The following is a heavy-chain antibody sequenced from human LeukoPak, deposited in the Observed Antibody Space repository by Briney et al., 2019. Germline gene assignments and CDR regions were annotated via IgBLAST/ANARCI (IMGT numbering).Heavy chain of an antibody. CDR1: GFTFSSYD. CDR3: ARDGVVTNGVWFSFDY. D-gene: IGHD2-8*01. V-gene: IGHV3-33*01. CDR2: IWYDGSNK. J-gene: IGHJ4*02. Sequence: PGGSLRLSCAASGFTFSSYDMHWVRQAPGKGLEWVAVIWYDGSNKYYADSVKGRFTISRDNSKNTLYLQMNSLRAEDTAVYYSARDGVVTNGVWFSFDYWGQGTLVTVSS.